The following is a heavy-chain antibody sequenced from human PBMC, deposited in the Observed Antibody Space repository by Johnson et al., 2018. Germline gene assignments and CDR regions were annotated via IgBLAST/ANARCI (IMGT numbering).Heavy chain of an antibody. CDR3: VRDPTYTSYMDV. Sequence: VQLVQSGGAVVQPGGSLRLSCAACGFTFSSYAMSWVRQAPGKGLEWVSAISDAGGSTYYVDSVKGRFTISRDNSKNTLNLQMNSLRDEETAVYYCVRDPTYTSYMDVWGNGTTVTVAS. V-gene: IGHV3-23*04. D-gene: IGHD1-1*01. CDR1: GFTFSSYA. CDR2: ISDAGGST. J-gene: IGHJ6*03.